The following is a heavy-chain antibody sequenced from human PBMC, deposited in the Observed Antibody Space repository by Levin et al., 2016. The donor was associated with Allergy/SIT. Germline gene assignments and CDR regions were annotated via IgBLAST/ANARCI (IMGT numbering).Heavy chain of an antibody. Sequence: VRQAPGKGLEWVAVISYDGSNKYYADSVKGRFTISRDNSKNTLYLQMNSLRAEDTAVYYCAKELELERRGGAFDIWGQGTMVTVSS. CDR3: AKELELERRGGAFDI. J-gene: IGHJ3*02. V-gene: IGHV3-30*18. CDR2: ISYDGSNK. D-gene: IGHD1-1*01.